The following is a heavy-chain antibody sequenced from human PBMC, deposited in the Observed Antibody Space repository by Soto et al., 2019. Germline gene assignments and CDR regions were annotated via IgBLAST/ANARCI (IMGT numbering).Heavy chain of an antibody. CDR3: ARLGGSGSGWFDP. CDR1: GYSFTSYW. J-gene: IGHJ5*02. D-gene: IGHD3-10*01. Sequence: GESLKISCKASGYSFTSYWIGWVRQMPGKGLEWMVITYPGDSDTRYSPSFQGQVTISADKSITTAYLQWSSLKASDTAMYYCARLGGSGSGWFDPWGQGTLVTVSS. CDR2: TYPGDSDT. V-gene: IGHV5-51*01.